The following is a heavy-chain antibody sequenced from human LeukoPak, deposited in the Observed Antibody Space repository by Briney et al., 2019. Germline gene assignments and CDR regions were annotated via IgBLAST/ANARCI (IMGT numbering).Heavy chain of an antibody. CDR2: ISYDGSNK. CDR3: SPGGYSSGWYPGGDFDY. Sequence: GGSLRLSCAASGFTFSSYAMHWVRQAPGKGLEWEAVISYDGSNKYYADSVKGRFTISRDNSKNTLYLQMNSLRAEDTAVYYCSPGGYSSGWYPGGDFDYWGQGTLVTVSS. CDR1: GFTFSSYA. D-gene: IGHD6-19*01. J-gene: IGHJ4*02. V-gene: IGHV3-30-3*01.